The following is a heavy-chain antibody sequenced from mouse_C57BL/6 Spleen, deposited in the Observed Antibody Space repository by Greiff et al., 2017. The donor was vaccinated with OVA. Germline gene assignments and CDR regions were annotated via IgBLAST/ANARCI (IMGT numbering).Heavy chain of an antibody. J-gene: IGHJ2*01. CDR1: GYTFTSYW. CDR2: IHPNSGST. V-gene: IGHV1-64*01. CDR3: ARGGGSSIPLGY. Sequence: QVQLQQPGAELVKPGASVKLSCKASGYTFTSYWMHWVKQRPGQGLEWIGMIHPNSGSTNYNEKFKSKATLTVDKSSSTAYMQLSSLTSGDSAVYYCARGGGSSIPLGYWGQGTTLTVSS. D-gene: IGHD1-1*01.